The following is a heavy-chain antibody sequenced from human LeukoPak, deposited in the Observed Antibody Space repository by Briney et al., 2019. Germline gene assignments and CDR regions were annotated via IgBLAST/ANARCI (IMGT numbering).Heavy chain of an antibody. D-gene: IGHD1-1*01. Sequence: PGGSLRLSCAASGFTFSDSHMSWVRQAPGKGLEWVSSISSTGSSIYYADSVKGRFTISRDNAKNSLYLQMSSLRVEDTAVYYCARDDVAWNDVHWFDPWGQGTLVTVSS. CDR2: ISSTGSSI. CDR3: ARDDVAWNDVHWFDP. V-gene: IGHV3-11*04. J-gene: IGHJ5*02. CDR1: GFTFSDSH.